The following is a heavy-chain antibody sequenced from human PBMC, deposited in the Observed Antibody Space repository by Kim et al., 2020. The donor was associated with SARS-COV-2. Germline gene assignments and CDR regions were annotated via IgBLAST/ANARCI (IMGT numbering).Heavy chain of an antibody. D-gene: IGHD5-18*01. J-gene: IGHJ3*02. Sequence: ESVKSRITIHPDTSKNQFSLQLNSVPPEDTAVYYCARDRLVDTAIDAFDIWGQGTMVTVSS. CDR3: ARDRLVDTAIDAFDI. V-gene: IGHV6-1*01.